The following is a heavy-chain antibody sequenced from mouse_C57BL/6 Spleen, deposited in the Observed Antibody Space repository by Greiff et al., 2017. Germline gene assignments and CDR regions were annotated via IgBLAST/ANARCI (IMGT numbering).Heavy chain of an antibody. J-gene: IGHJ4*01. CDR3: ARNSFMDY. Sequence: QVQLQQSGPELVKPGASVKISCKASGYAFSSSWMNWVKQRPGKGLEWIGRIYPGDGDTNYNGKFKGKATLTADKSSSTAYMQLSSLTSEGSAVYFCARNSFMDYWGQGTSVTVSS. CDR2: IYPGDGDT. V-gene: IGHV1-82*01. CDR1: GYAFSSSW.